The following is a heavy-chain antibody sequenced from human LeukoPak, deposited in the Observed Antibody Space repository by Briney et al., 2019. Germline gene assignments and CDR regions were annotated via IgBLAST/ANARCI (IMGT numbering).Heavy chain of an antibody. V-gene: IGHV1-69*13. Sequence: ASVKVSCKASGGTFISYAISWVRQAPGQGLEWMGGIIPIFGTANYAQKFQGRVTITADESTSTAYTELSSLRSEDTAVYYCARSYGDYVDYFDYWGQGTLVTVSS. D-gene: IGHD4-17*01. CDR2: IIPIFGTA. J-gene: IGHJ4*02. CDR1: GGTFISYA. CDR3: ARSYGDYVDYFDY.